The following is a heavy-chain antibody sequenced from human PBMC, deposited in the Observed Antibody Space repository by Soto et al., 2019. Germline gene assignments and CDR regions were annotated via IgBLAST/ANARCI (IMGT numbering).Heavy chain of an antibody. CDR1: GGSISSSY. CDR3: ARVGSVLPMSFDY. J-gene: IGHJ4*02. D-gene: IGHD2-15*01. CDR2: IYYSGST. V-gene: IGHV4-59*01. Sequence: QVQLQESGPGLVKPSETLSLTCTVSGGSISSSYWSWIRQPPGKGLEWIGYIYYSGSTNYNPSLKSRVTISVDTSKNQFSLKLSSVTAADTAVYYCARVGSVLPMSFDYWGQGPLVTVSS.